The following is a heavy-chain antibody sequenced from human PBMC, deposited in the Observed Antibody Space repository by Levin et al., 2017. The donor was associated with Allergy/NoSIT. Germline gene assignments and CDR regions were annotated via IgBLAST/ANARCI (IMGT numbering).Heavy chain of an antibody. CDR1: GFTFSSSA. J-gene: IGHJ4*02. D-gene: IGHD3-22*01. V-gene: IGHV3-23*01. CDR2: ISGSGGST. CDR3: AKDRVYYDSSGYYSSPTDFDY. Sequence: LSLTCAASGFTFSSSAMSWVRPAPGKGLEWVSAISGSGGSTYYADSVKGRFTISRDNSKNTLYLQMNSLRAEDTAVYYCAKDRVYYDSSGYYSSPTDFDYWGQGTLVTVSS.